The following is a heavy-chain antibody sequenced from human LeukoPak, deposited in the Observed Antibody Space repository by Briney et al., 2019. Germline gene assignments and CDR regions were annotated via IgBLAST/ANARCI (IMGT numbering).Heavy chain of an antibody. D-gene: IGHD3-16*01. V-gene: IGHV4-59*01. CDR3: ARDLGASFDP. CDR2: IYYSGST. CDR1: GGSISSYY. Sequence: SETLSLTRTVSGGSISSYYWSWIRQPPGKGLEWIGYIYYSGSTNYNPSLKSRVTISVDTSKNQFSLKLSSATAADTAVYYCARDLGASFDPWGQGTLVTVSS. J-gene: IGHJ5*02.